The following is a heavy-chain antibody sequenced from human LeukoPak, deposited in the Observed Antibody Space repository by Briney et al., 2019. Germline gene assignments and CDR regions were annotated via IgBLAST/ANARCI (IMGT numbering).Heavy chain of an antibody. Sequence: GGSLRLSCAASGFTFSTYGMSWVRQAPGKGLGWVSAIAGSGGNTNYADSVKGRFTISRDNSKNTLYLQMNSLRAEDTAVYYCAKGKINHEGAFDVWGQGTLVTVSS. CDR2: IAGSGGNT. CDR1: GFTFSTYG. J-gene: IGHJ3*01. V-gene: IGHV3-23*01. CDR3: AKGKINHEGAFDV.